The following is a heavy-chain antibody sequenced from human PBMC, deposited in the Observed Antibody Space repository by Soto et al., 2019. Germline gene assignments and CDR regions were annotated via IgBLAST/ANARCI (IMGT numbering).Heavy chain of an antibody. J-gene: IGHJ4*02. Sequence: GASVKVSCKASGGTFSSYAISWVRQAPGQGLEWMGGIIPIFGTASYAQKFQGRVTITADKSTSTAYMELSSLRSEDTAVYYCARTTVVDRYFDYWGQGTLVTVSS. V-gene: IGHV1-69*06. CDR1: GGTFSSYA. CDR3: ARTTVVDRYFDY. D-gene: IGHD4-17*01. CDR2: IIPIFGTA.